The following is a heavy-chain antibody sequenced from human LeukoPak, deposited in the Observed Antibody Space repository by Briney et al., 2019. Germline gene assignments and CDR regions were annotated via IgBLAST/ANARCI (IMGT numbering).Heavy chain of an antibody. J-gene: IGHJ4*02. CDR2: SRNKANTYTT. CDR3: VRAGSGWYD. D-gene: IGHD6-19*01. V-gene: IGHV3-72*01. Sequence: GGSLRLSCAASGFTFSDNYMDWVRQAPGKGLEWVGRSRNKANTYTTDYAASVKGRFAISRDDSRTSLYLQMNSLKSEDTAVYYCVRAGSGWYDWGQGTLVTVSS. CDR1: GFTFSDNY.